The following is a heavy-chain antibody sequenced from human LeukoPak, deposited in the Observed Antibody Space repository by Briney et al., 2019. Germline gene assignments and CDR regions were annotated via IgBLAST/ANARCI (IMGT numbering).Heavy chain of an antibody. CDR3: ARERDYYDSSGYSFDY. CDR2: IIPIFGTA. V-gene: IGHV1-69*06. Sequence: SVKVSCKASGYTFTSYYMHWVRQAPGQGLEWMGGIIPIFGTANYAQKFQGRVTITADKSTSTAYMELSSLRSEDTAVYYCARERDYYDSSGYSFDYWGQGTLVTVSS. D-gene: IGHD3-22*01. CDR1: GYTFTSYY. J-gene: IGHJ4*02.